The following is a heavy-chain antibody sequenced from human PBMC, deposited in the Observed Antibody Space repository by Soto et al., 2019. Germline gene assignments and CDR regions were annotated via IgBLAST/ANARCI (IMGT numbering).Heavy chain of an antibody. J-gene: IGHJ6*02. CDR3: AKEGGGGRNYYYTMDV. CDR1: GFTFSSQA. Sequence: PGGSLRLSCAASGFTFSSQAMSWVRQAPGKGLELVSGISGSGGSTYYADSVKGRFTISRDNSKNTLYLQMNSLRAEDTAVYYCAKEGGGGRNYYYTMDVWGQGTTVTAP. D-gene: IGHD2-15*01. V-gene: IGHV3-23*01. CDR2: ISGSGGST.